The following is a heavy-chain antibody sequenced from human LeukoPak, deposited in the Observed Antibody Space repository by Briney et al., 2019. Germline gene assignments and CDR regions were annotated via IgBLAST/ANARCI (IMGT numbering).Heavy chain of an antibody. CDR1: GGSFSGYY. CDR3: ASRRYYYDSSGLDY. J-gene: IGHJ4*02. D-gene: IGHD3-22*01. CDR2: INHSGST. V-gene: IGHV4-34*01. Sequence: SETLSLTCAVYGGSFSGYYWSWLRQPPGKGLEWIGEINHSGSTNYNPSLKSRVTISVDTSKNQFSLKLSSVTAADTAVYYCASRRYYYDSSGLDYWGQGTLVTVSS.